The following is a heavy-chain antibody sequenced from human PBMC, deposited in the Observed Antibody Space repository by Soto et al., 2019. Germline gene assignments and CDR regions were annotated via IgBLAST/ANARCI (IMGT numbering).Heavy chain of an antibody. CDR2: ISYDGSNK. D-gene: IGHD2-15*01. J-gene: IGHJ4*02. Sequence: GSLRLSCAASGFTFSSYGMHWVRQAPGKGLEWVAVISYDGSNKYYADSVKGRFTISRDNSKNTLYLQMNSLRAEDTAVYYCAKVFAGCSGGSCYLFDYWGQGTLVTVSS. CDR1: GFTFSSYG. CDR3: AKVFAGCSGGSCYLFDY. V-gene: IGHV3-30*18.